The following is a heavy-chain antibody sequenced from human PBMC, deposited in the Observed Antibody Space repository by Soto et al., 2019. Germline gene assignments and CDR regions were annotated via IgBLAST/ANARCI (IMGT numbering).Heavy chain of an antibody. CDR3: ARDSDCHSTSCFFPPHV. D-gene: IGHD2-2*01. Sequence: GGSLRLSCSASGFTFSDENMSWVRQVPGKGLEWVSGISGGGSYIFYADSVQGRFSISRDNPKNSLFLEMNSLRVEDTAVYYCARDSDCHSTSCFFPPHVWGQGTTVTVSS. CDR2: ISGGGSYI. CDR1: GFTFSDEN. V-gene: IGHV3-21*06. J-gene: IGHJ6*02.